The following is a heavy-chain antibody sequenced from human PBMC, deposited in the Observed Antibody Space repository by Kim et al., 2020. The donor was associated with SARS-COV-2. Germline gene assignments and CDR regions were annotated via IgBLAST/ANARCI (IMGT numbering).Heavy chain of an antibody. Sequence: GGSLRLSCAASGFIFSNNALSWFRQGPGKGLEWVSDIRHTGGTYYADSVRGRFTGSRDNSRNTAYLQMNSLRAEDTAVYYCAGQGDSSSLGLGTLVTVSS. CDR1: GFIFSNNA. CDR3: AGQGDSSS. CDR2: IRHTGGT. J-gene: IGHJ5*01. D-gene: IGHD3-16*01. V-gene: IGHV3-23*01.